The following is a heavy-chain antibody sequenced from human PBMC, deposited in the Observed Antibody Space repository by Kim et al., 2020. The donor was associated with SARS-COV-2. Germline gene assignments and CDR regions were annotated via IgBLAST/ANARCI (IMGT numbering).Heavy chain of an antibody. CDR1: GFTFSSYG. D-gene: IGHD3-10*01. V-gene: IGHV3-30*18. J-gene: IGHJ6*02. CDR3: AKDSFGLGSNYYYGMDV. Sequence: GGSLRLSCAASGFTFSSYGMHWVRQAPGKGLEWVAVISYDGSNKYYADSVKGRFTISRDNSKNTLYLQMNSLRAEDTAVYYCAKDSFGLGSNYYYGMDVWGQGTTDTVSS. CDR2: ISYDGSNK.